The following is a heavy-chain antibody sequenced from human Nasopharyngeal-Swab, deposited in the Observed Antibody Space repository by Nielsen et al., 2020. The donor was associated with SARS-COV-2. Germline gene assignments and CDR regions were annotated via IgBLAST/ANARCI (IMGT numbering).Heavy chain of an antibody. CDR3: AKMATSSGYSSDDAFDI. CDR2: INWNGGST. J-gene: IGHJ3*02. Sequence: GESLKISCAASGFTFDDYGMSWVRQAPGKGLEWVSGINWNGGSTGYADSVKGRFTISRDNAKNSLYLQMNSLRAEDTALYHCAKMATSSGYSSDDAFDIWGQGTMVIVSS. D-gene: IGHD3-3*01. CDR1: GFTFDDYG. V-gene: IGHV3-20*01.